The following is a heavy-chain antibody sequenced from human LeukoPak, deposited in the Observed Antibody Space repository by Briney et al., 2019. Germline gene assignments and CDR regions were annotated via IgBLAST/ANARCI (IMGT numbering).Heavy chain of an antibody. Sequence: ASVKVSCKASGYTFTSYDINWVRQASGQGLEWMGWMNPNSGNTGYAQKFQGRVTMTRNTSISTAYMELSSLRSEDTAVYYCARRSMWGYNWFDPWGQGTMVTVSS. CDR2: MNPNSGNT. CDR1: GYTFTSYD. CDR3: ARRSMWGYNWFDP. D-gene: IGHD6-6*01. J-gene: IGHJ5*02. V-gene: IGHV1-8*01.